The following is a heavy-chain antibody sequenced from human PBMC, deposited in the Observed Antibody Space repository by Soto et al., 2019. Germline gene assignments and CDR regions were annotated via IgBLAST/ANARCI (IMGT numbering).Heavy chain of an antibody. CDR2: ISSTTNYI. CDR1: GFTFTRFS. V-gene: IGHV3-21*06. CDR3: ARESEDLTSNFDY. Sequence: GGSLRLSCAASGFTFTRFSMNWVRQAPGKGLEWVSSISSTTNYIYYGDSMKGRFTISRDNAKNSLYLEMNSLRAEDTAGYYCARESEDLTSNFDYWGQGTLVTVSS. J-gene: IGHJ4*02.